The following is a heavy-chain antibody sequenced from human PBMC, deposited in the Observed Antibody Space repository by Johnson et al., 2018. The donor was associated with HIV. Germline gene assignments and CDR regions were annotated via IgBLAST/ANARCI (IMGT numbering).Heavy chain of an antibody. CDR2: INWNGGST. D-gene: IGHD2-2*01. J-gene: IGHJ3*02. Sequence: VQLVESGGGVVRPGGSLRLSCAASGFSFDDYGMSWVRQAPGKGLEWVSGINWNGGSTGYADSVKGRFTISRDNAKNSLYLQMNSLRAEDTALYYCVRGGLGYQNIHDALDIWGQGTMVTVSS. CDR3: VRGGLGYQNIHDALDI. V-gene: IGHV3-20*04. CDR1: GFSFDDYG.